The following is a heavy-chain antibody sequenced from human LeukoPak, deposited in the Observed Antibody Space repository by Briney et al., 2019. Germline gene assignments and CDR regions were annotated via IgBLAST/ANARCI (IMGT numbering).Heavy chain of an antibody. J-gene: IGHJ5*02. V-gene: IGHV4-30-2*01. CDR2: IYHSGST. Sequence: PSQTLSLTCAVSGGSISSGGYSWSWIRQPPGKGLEWIGYIYHSGSTYYNPSLKSRVTISVDRSKNQFSLKLSSVTAADTAVYYCARFIAVAGPRFDPWGQGTLVTVSS. CDR3: ARFIAVAGPRFDP. D-gene: IGHD6-19*01. CDR1: GGSISSGGYS.